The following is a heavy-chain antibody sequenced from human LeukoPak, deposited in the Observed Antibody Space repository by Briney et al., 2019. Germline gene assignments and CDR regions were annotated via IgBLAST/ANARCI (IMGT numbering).Heavy chain of an antibody. D-gene: IGHD5-12*01. CDR2: FDPEDGET. Sequence: ASVKVSCKVSGYTLTELSMHWVRQAPGKGLEWMGGFDPEDGETIYAQKFQGRVTMTEDTSTDTAYMELSSVRSEDTAVYYCATAQDIVAARRGLRFDYWGQGTLVTVSS. CDR3: ATAQDIVAARRGLRFDY. V-gene: IGHV1-24*01. J-gene: IGHJ4*02. CDR1: GYTLTELS.